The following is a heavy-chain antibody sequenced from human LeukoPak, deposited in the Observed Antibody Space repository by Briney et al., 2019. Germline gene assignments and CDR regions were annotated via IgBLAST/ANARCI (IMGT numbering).Heavy chain of an antibody. V-gene: IGHV1-2*02. Sequence: ASVKVSCKASVYTFTGYQIHWVRQAPSQGPDWMGLINPNSGGTNYAQKFQGRVTMTRDTSISKAYMELSRLRSDDTAVYYCARSPDSSSWNYFYPWGQGTLVTVSS. CDR3: ARSPDSSSWNYFYP. J-gene: IGHJ5*02. CDR1: VYTFTGYQ. D-gene: IGHD6-13*01. CDR2: INPNSGGT.